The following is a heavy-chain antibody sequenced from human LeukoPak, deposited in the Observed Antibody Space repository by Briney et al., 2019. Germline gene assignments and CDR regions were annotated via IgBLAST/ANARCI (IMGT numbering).Heavy chain of an antibody. D-gene: IGHD3-10*01. Sequence: GGSLRLSCAASGFTVSSNYMSWVRQAPGKGLEWVSVIYSGGGTYYADSVKSRFTISRDNSTTTLYLHMHSLRAEDTAVYYCAREGHPYYYFDYWGQGTLVTVSS. CDR2: IYSGGGT. J-gene: IGHJ4*02. V-gene: IGHV3-53*01. CDR3: AREGHPYYYFDY. CDR1: GFTVSSNY.